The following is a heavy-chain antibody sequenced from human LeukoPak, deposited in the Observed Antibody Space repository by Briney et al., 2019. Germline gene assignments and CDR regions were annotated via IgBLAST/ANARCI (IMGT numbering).Heavy chain of an antibody. J-gene: IGHJ3*02. V-gene: IGHV3-53*01. Sequence: GGSLRLSCAASGFTVSSNYMSWVRQAPGKGLEWVSVIYGGGSTYYADSVKGRFTISRDNSKNTLYLQMNSLRAEDTAVYYCARLYGDYALDAFDIWGQGTMVTVSS. D-gene: IGHD4-17*01. CDR3: ARLYGDYALDAFDI. CDR2: IYGGGST. CDR1: GFTVSSNY.